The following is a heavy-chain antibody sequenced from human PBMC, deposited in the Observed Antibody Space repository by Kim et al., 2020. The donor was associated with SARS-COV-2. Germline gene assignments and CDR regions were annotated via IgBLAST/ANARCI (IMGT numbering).Heavy chain of an antibody. CDR2: ISYDGSNK. J-gene: IGHJ4*02. D-gene: IGHD5-18*01. V-gene: IGHV3-30*04. Sequence: GGSLRLSCAASGFTFSSYAMHWVRQAPGKGLEWVAVISYDGSNKYYADSVKGRFTISRDNSKNTLYLQMNSLRAEDTAVYYCARSWIQLWFDYWGQGTL. CDR1: GFTFSSYA. CDR3: ARSWIQLWFDY.